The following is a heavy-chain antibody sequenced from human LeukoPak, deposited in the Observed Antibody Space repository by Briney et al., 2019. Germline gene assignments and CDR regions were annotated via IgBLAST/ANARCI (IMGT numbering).Heavy chain of an antibody. J-gene: IGHJ6*02. Sequence: NPSETLSLTCTVSGGSISSYYWSWIRQPPGKGLEWIGYIYYSGSTNYNPSLKSRVTISVDTSKNQFSLKLSSVTAADTAVYYCARVSLARGVRYYYYGMDVWGQGTTVTVSS. V-gene: IGHV4-59*01. CDR2: IYYSGST. CDR1: GGSISSYY. CDR3: ARVSLARGVRYYYYGMDV. D-gene: IGHD3-10*01.